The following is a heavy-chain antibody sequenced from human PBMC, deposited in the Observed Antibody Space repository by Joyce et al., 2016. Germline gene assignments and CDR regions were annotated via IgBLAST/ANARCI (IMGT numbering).Heavy chain of an antibody. CDR2: ISAHHDNT. J-gene: IGHJ3*02. V-gene: IGHV1-18*01. D-gene: IGHD3-22*01. CDR3: ARDMHYYNSSGYYWGAFDI. CDR1: GYIFTTYG. Sequence: QVQLVQSGSEVKKPGASVEVSCKASGYIFTTYGISWVRQAPEQGFEWMGWISAHHDNTKYAQKYQGRVTMTIDTSTSTAYMELESLRSDDTAVYYCARDMHYYNSSGYYWGAFDIWGQGTMVSVSS.